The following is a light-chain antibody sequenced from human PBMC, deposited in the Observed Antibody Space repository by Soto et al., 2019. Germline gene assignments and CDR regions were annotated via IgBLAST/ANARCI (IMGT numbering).Light chain of an antibody. CDR3: QQSYSTPLT. CDR2: AAS. V-gene: IGKV1-39*01. J-gene: IGKJ4*01. Sequence: DIQMTQSPSSLSASVGDRVTIPCRSSQSIDTYLNWYQQKPGKAPKLLIYAASSLQSGVPSRFSGSGSGTDFTLTISNLQPEDFATYFCQQSYSTPLTFGGATKV. CDR1: QSIDTY.